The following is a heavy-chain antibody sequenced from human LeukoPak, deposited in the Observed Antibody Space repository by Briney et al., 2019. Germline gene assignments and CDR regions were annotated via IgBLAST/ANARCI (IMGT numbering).Heavy chain of an antibody. J-gene: IGHJ4*02. V-gene: IGHV3-72*01. CDR3: VRWDSGSPGD. D-gene: IGHD1-26*01. CDR1: GFTFSDHY. CDR2: SKNKLNGYTI. Sequence: GGSLRLSCAASGFTFSDHYIDWVCQAPGKGLEWVGRSKNKLNGYTIEYAASVKGRFTISRDDSKKSLYLQMDSLKTEDTAMYYCVRWDSGSPGDWGQGTLVTVSS.